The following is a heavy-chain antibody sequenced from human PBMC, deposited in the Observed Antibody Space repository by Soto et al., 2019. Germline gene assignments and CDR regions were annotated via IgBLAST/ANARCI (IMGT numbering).Heavy chain of an antibody. J-gene: IGHJ4*02. Sequence: ASVKVSCKASGYTFSDYYIHLVRQAPGQGLEWMGWINPNSGGTKYAPKFQGGVTMTRDTSITTAYMELSRLRSGDTAVYYCAKEPATAKPEGVDFWGQGTLVSVSS. CDR2: INPNSGGT. D-gene: IGHD1-1*01. V-gene: IGHV1-2*02. CDR3: AKEPATAKPEGVDF. CDR1: GYTFSDYY.